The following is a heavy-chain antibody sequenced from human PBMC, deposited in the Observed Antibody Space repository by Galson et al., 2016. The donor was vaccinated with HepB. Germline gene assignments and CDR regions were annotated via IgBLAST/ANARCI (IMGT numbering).Heavy chain of an antibody. J-gene: IGHJ4*02. V-gene: IGHV3-33*01. D-gene: IGHD5-24*01. CDR3: ARGTGMANGEFEH. Sequence: SLRLSCAVSGITFSNYGIHWLRQAPGKGLEWVAVICADGSNKHSADSVKGRFTTSRDSSKNTLYLQMNSLRVEDTAVYYCARGTGMANGEFEHWGQGTLVTVSS. CDR1: GITFSNYG. CDR2: ICADGSNK.